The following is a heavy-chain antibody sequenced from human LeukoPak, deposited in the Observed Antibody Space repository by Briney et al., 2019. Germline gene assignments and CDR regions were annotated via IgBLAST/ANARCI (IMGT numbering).Heavy chain of an antibody. CDR1: GLTFSSYA. Sequence: GGSLTLSCAPSGLTFSSYAMSWPRQPPQKWLEWVSGIIVTGAITYYAASVKGRFTIARDNSRSTLYLQLNRLRGDDTAVYYCAKSYIARYALQCYFDLWGQGGQVIVCS. J-gene: IGHJ4*02. CDR3: AKSYIARYALQCYFDL. CDR2: IIVTGAIT. V-gene: IGHV3-23*01. D-gene: IGHD2-15*01.